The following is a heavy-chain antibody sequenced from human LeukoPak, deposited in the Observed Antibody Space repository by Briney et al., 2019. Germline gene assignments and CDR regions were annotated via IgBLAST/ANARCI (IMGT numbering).Heavy chain of an antibody. CDR2: IRSDGYHT. V-gene: IGHV3-30*02. CDR3: ASPHPDSSGYLAD. Sequence: GGSLRLSCGASGFIFDTHDMHWVRQAPGKGLEWVAFIRSDGYHTYYADSVKGRFTITRDNSKNTLYLQMNSLRAEDTAVYYCASPHPDSSGYLADWGQGTLVTVSS. D-gene: IGHD3-22*01. CDR1: GFIFDTHD. J-gene: IGHJ4*02.